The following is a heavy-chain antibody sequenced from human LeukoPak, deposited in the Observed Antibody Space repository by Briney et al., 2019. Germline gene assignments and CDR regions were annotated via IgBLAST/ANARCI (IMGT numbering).Heavy chain of an antibody. CDR2: ISGYNDDT. D-gene: IGHD2-2*01. CDR1: GYTFSSFG. CDR3: AGGLNTRLSDY. Sequence: GASVKVTCKTSGYTFSSFGISWVRQAPGQGLEWMGWISGYNDDTNYEQKLQGRVTMTTDTSTSTAYMELRSLRSDDTAVYYCAGGLNTRLSDYWGQGTLVTVSS. J-gene: IGHJ4*02. V-gene: IGHV1-18*01.